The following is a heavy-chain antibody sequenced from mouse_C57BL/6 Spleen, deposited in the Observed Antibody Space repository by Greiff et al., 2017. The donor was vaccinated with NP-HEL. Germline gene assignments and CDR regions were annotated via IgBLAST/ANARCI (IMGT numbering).Heavy chain of an antibody. Sequence: EVKVVESEGGLVQPGSSMKLSCTASGFTFSDYYMAWVRQVPEKGLEWVANINYDGSSTYYLDSLKSRFIISRDNAKNILYLQMSSLKSEDTATYYCARENYYGSSLDYWGQGTTLTVSS. V-gene: IGHV5-16*01. CDR2: INYDGSST. D-gene: IGHD1-1*01. CDR3: ARENYYGSSLDY. J-gene: IGHJ2*01. CDR1: GFTFSDYY.